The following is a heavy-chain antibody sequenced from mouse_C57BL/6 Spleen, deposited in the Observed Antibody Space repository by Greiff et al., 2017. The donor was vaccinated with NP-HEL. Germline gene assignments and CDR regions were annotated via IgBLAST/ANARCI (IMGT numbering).Heavy chain of an antibody. V-gene: IGHV5-17*01. D-gene: IGHD2-3*01. J-gene: IGHJ4*01. Sequence: EVQLVESGGGLVKPGGSLKLSCAASGFTFSDYGMHWVRQAPEKGLEWVAYISSGSSTIYYADTVKGRFTISRDNAKNTLFLQMTSLRSEDTAMYYCAFYDFYAMDYWGQGTSVTVSS. CDR1: GFTFSDYG. CDR2: ISSGSSTI. CDR3: AFYDFYAMDY.